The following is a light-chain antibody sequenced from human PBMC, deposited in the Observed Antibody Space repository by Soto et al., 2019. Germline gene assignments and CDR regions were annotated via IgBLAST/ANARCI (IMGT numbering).Light chain of an antibody. CDR1: SSDVGGYNY. J-gene: IGLJ2*01. CDR2: EVS. Sequence: QSALTQPPSASGSPGQSVTISCTGTSSDVGGYNYVSWYQQHPGKAPKLMIYEVSKRPSGVPDRFSGSKSGNTASLIVSGLQAEDEAEYYCSSYAGSNNFVVFGGGTKVTVL. CDR3: SSYAGSNNFVV. V-gene: IGLV2-8*01.